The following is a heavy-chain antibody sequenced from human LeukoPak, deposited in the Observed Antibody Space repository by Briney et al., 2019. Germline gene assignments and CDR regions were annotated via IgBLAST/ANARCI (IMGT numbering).Heavy chain of an antibody. D-gene: IGHD6-19*01. CDR3: ARGLVGGWYDY. V-gene: IGHV4-39*01. J-gene: IGHJ4*02. CDR1: GGSISSSSYY. Sequence: SETLSLTCTVSGGSISSSSYYWGWIRQPPGKGLEWIGSIYYSGSTYYNPSLKSRVTISVDTSKNQFSLKLSSVTAADTAVYYCARGLVGGWYDYWGQGTLVTVSS. CDR2: IYYSGST.